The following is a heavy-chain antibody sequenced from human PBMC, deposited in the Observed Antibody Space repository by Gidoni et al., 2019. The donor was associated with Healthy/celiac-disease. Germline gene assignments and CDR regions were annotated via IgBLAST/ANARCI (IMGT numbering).Heavy chain of an antibody. CDR2: IYYSGST. D-gene: IGHD2-2*01. J-gene: IGHJ1*01. V-gene: IGHV4-59*01. CDR1: GGSISSYY. Sequence: QVQLQESGPGLVKPSETLSLTCTVSGGSISSYYWSWIRQPPGKGLEWIGYIYYSGSTNYNPSLKSRVTISVDTSKNQFSLKLSSVTAADTAVYYCAGSITTFQWGYFQHWGQGTLVTVSS. CDR3: AGSITTFQWGYFQH.